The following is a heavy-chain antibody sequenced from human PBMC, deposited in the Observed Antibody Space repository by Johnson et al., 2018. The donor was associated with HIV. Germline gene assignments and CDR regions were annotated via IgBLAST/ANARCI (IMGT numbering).Heavy chain of an antibody. J-gene: IGHJ3*02. Sequence: EVQLVESGGGLVQPGGSLRLSCAASGFTFNNYWMSWVRQAPGKGLEWVATIKGDGSGQDYVDSVKGRFTISRDNSKNTLYLQMNSLRAEDTAVYYCARVMGATQVMGAFDIWGQGTMVTVSS. CDR1: GFTFNNYW. V-gene: IGHV3-7*01. CDR2: IKGDGSGQ. CDR3: ARVMGATQVMGAFDI. D-gene: IGHD1-26*01.